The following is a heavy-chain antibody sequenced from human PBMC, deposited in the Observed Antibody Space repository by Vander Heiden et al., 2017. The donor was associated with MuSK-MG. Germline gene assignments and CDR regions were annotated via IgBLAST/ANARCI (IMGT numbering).Heavy chain of an antibody. CDR3: ALGWAGAGPYWFDH. Sequence: QVQLVQSGAEVKKPGSSVKVSCKASGGTFSSYAISWVRQAPGQGLEWMGGIIPFFGTANYAQKFQGRVTITADKSTSTAYMGLSSLRSEDTAVYYCALGWAGAGPYWFDHWGQGTLGTVSS. CDR1: GGTFSSYA. V-gene: IGHV1-69*06. D-gene: IGHD6-19*01. J-gene: IGHJ5*02. CDR2: IIPFFGTA.